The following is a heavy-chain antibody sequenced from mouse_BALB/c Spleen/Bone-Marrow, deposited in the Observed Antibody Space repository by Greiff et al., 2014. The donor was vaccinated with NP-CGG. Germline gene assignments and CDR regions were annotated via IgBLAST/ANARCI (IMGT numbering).Heavy chain of an antibody. CDR2: ISSGGGNT. CDR3: ARREYDDYFDY. Sequence: DVMLVESGGGLVTPGGSLKLSCAASGFTFDSYNMSWVRQTPEKRLEWVATISSGGGNTYYPDSVKGRFTISRDNAKNNLYLQMSSLRSEDTALYYCARREYDDYFDYWGQGTTLTVSS. D-gene: IGHD2-14*01. CDR1: GFTFDSYN. V-gene: IGHV5-9*03. J-gene: IGHJ2*01.